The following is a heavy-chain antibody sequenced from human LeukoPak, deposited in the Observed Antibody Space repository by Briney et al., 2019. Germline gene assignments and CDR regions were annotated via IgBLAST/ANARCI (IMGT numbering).Heavy chain of an antibody. CDR1: GYSISSGYY. CDR2: IYHSGGT. CDR3: ARGRGSYLKLVYYFDY. D-gene: IGHD1-26*01. V-gene: IGHV4-38-2*02. J-gene: IGHJ4*02. Sequence: SETLSLTCTVSGYSISSGYYWGWIRQPPGKGLEWIGSIYHSGGTYYNPSLKSRVTISVDTSKNQFSLKLSSVTAADTAVYYCARGRGSYLKLVYYFDYWGQGTLVTVSS.